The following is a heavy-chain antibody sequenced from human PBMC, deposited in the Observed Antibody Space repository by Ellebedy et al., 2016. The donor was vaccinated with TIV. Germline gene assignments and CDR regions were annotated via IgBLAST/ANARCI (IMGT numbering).Heavy chain of an antibody. D-gene: IGHD2-15*01. CDR1: GFTVSSNY. Sequence: GESLKISCAASGFTVSSNYMSWVRQAPGKGLEWVSVIYSGGSTYYADSVKGRFTISRDNSKNTLYLQMNSLSAEDTAVYYCARDQGYCSGGSCYYNWFDPWGQGTLVTVSS. CDR2: IYSGGST. J-gene: IGHJ5*02. CDR3: ARDQGYCSGGSCYYNWFDP. V-gene: IGHV3-66*01.